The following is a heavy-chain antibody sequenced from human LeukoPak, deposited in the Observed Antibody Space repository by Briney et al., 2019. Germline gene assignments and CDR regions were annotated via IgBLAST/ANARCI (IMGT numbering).Heavy chain of an antibody. V-gene: IGHV3-7*01. D-gene: IGHD1-1*01. CDR3: ARSPRYNWNDVSAFDI. CDR1: GFTFSSLW. J-gene: IGHJ3*02. Sequence: GGSLRLSCAASGFTFSSLWMSWVRQAPGKGLGGVANIKQDGSEKYYVDSVKGRFTISRDNAKNSLYLQMNSLRAEDTAVYYCARSPRYNWNDVSAFDIWGQGTMVTVSS. CDR2: IKQDGSEK.